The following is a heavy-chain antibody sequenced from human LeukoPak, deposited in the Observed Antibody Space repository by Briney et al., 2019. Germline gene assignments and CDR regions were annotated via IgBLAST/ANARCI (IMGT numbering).Heavy chain of an antibody. CDR3: ARVPFSWGQVGWYFDL. CDR2: IYYSGST. V-gene: IGHV4-39*01. D-gene: IGHD3-3*02. J-gene: IGHJ2*01. Sequence: SETLSLTCTVSGGSISSSSYYWGWIRQPPGKGLEWIGSIYYSGSTYYNPSLKSRVTISVDTSKNQFSLQLNSVTPEDTAVYYCARVPFSWGQVGWYFDLWGRGTLVTVSS. CDR1: GGSISSSSYY.